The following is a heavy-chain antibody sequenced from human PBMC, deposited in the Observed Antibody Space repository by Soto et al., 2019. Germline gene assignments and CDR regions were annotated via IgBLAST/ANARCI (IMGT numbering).Heavy chain of an antibody. CDR2: IHWNDDK. J-gene: IGHJ5*02. CDR3: AHTKDSSGFLTS. V-gene: IGHV2-5*01. Sequence: GPTLVNPTHPLTLPCSFSGFSLSAYGVRVIWFRQPPGETLEWLALIHWNDDKRYSPYLKSRLTITKDTSKNQVVLTLTNLDPLDTGTYFCAHTKDSSGFLTSWGQGILVTVSS. CDR1: GFSLSAYGVR. D-gene: IGHD3-22*01.